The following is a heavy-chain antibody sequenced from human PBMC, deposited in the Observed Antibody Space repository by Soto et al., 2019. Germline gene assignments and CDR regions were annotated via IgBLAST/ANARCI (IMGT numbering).Heavy chain of an antibody. Sequence: GGSLRLSCAASGFTFSDYYMSWIRQAPGKGLEWVSYISSSGSTIYYADSVKGRFTISRDNAKNSLYLQMNSLRAEDTAVYYCARPLIAHHDAFDIWGQGKMVTVSS. CDR1: GFTFSDYY. CDR2: ISSSGSTI. V-gene: IGHV3-11*01. D-gene: IGHD3-16*01. J-gene: IGHJ3*02. CDR3: ARPLIAHHDAFDI.